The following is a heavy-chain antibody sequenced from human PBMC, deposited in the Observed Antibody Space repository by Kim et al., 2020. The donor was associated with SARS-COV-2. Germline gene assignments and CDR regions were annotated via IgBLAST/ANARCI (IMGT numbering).Heavy chain of an antibody. Sequence: ASVKVSCEASGYSFTSYFIHWVRLAPGQGLEWMGRINCYSGDTSYAQRFQGRVTMTRDTSISTTYMELSGLTSGDTVLYYCARERENTSGRGLDVWGQGTTVSVSS. CDR2: INCYSGDT. D-gene: IGHD3-22*01. CDR1: GYSFTSYF. CDR3: ARERENTSGRGLDV. V-gene: IGHV1-2*05. J-gene: IGHJ6*02.